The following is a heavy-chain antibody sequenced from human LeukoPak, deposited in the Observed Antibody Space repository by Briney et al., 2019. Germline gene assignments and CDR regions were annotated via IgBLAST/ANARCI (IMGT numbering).Heavy chain of an antibody. D-gene: IGHD4-23*01. Sequence: GGSLRLSCAASGFTVSSNYMSWVRQAPGKGLEWVSVIYSGGSTYYADSVKGRFTISRDNSKNTLYLQMNSLRPEDTAVYYCAKDRRDYGGNIDYWGQGTLVTVSS. CDR2: IYSGGST. CDR3: AKDRRDYGGNIDY. J-gene: IGHJ4*02. CDR1: GFTVSSNY. V-gene: IGHV3-53*05.